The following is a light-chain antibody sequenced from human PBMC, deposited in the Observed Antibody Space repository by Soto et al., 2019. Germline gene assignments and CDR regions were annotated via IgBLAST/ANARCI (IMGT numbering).Light chain of an antibody. J-gene: IGLJ2*01. CDR3: SSYSSSSIVV. CDR1: SSDVGGYNY. V-gene: IGLV2-14*01. Sequence: QSALTQPASVSGSPGQSITISCTGTSSDVGGYNYVSWYQQYPGKVPKLMIYDVSRPSGVSDRFSGSKSGNTASLIISGLQAEDEADYYCSSYSSSSIVVFGGGTQLTVL. CDR2: DVS.